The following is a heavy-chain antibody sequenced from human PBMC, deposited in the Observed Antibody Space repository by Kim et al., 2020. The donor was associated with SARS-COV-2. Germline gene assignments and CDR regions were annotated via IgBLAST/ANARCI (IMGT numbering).Heavy chain of an antibody. CDR1: GYSFTSYW. D-gene: IGHD1-26*01. V-gene: IGHV5-51*01. CDR3: ARGGGWWELLAEDHAFDI. J-gene: IGHJ3*02. CDR2: IYPGDSDT. Sequence: GESLKISCKGSGYSFTSYWIGWVRQMPGKGLEWMGIIYPGDSDTRYSPSFQGQVTISADKSISTAYLQWSSLKASDTAMYYCARGGGWWELLAEDHAFDIWGQGTMVTVSS.